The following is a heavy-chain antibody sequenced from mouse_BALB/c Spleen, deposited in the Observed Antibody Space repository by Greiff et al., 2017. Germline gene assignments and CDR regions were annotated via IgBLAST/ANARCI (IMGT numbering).Heavy chain of an antibody. Sequence: QVQLKESGPGLVAPSQSLSITCTVSGFSLTSYGVHWVRQPPGKGLEWLGVIWAGGSTNYNSALMSRLSISKDNSKSQVFLKMNSLQTDDTAMYYCAREGYYGSSHEGAMDYWGQGTSVTVSS. CDR3: AREGYYGSSHEGAMDY. D-gene: IGHD1-1*01. CDR2: IWAGGST. J-gene: IGHJ4*01. V-gene: IGHV2-9*02. CDR1: GFSLTSYG.